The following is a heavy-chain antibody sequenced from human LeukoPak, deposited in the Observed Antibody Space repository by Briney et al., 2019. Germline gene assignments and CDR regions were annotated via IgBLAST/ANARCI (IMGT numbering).Heavy chain of an antibody. CDR2: ISYDGRNK. J-gene: IGHJ4*02. CDR1: GFSFSSYA. CDR3: ARSFRSTWYYFDY. Sequence: GGSLRLSCAASGFSFSSYAMHWVRQAPGKGLEWVAVISYDGRNKYYADSVKGRFTISRDNSQNTQHLQMNSLRVEDTAVYYCARSFRSTWYYFDYWGQGTLVTVSS. D-gene: IGHD6-13*01. V-gene: IGHV3-30*04.